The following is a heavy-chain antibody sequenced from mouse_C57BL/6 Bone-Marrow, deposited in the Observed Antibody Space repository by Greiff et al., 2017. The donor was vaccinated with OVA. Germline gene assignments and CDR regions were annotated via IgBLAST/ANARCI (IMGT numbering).Heavy chain of an antibody. Sequence: EVQLVESGGGLVQPKGSLTLSCAASGFSFNTYAMNWVRQAPGKGLEWVARIRSKSNNYATYYADSVKDRFTISRDDSESMLYLQMNNLKTEDTAMYYCVRHRGYDRAWFAYWGQGTLVTVSA. J-gene: IGHJ3*01. CDR1: GFSFNTYA. CDR2: IRSKSNNYAT. D-gene: IGHD2-2*01. CDR3: VRHRGYDRAWFAY. V-gene: IGHV10-1*01.